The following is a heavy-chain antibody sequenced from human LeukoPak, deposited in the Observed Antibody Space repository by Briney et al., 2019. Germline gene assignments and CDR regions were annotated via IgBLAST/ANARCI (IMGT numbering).Heavy chain of an antibody. CDR3: ARVPQEMATIRPQYYYYMDV. Sequence: SETLSLTCTVSGGSISSYYWSWIRQPPGKGLEWIGYISYSGSTNYNPSLKSRVTISVDTSKNQFSLKLSSVTAADTAVYYCARVPQEMATIRPQYYYYMDVWGKGTTVTVSS. J-gene: IGHJ6*03. CDR1: GGSISSYY. V-gene: IGHV4-59*01. D-gene: IGHD5-24*01. CDR2: ISYSGST.